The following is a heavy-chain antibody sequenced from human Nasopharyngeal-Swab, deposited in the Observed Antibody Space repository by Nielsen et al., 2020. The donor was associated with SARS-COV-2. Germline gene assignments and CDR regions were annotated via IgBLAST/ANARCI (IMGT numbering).Heavy chain of an antibody. Sequence: GESLKISCTASGFSFNNYGMHWVRHAPGKGLEWVAVISYEGSKNFYAESVEGRVTISRDYSKSTLYPQMDSLRTEDTAMYYCAKANVLFWFGQFKNDGFDIWGQGTMVAVSS. CDR2: ISYEGSKN. CDR3: AKANVLFWFGQFKNDGFDI. CDR1: GFSFNNYG. V-gene: IGHV3-30*18. J-gene: IGHJ3*02. D-gene: IGHD3-10*01.